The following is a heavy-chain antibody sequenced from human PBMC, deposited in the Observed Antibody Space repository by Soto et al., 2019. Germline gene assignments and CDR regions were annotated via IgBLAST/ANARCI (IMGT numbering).Heavy chain of an antibody. J-gene: IGHJ4*02. CDR1: GFTFSNYA. D-gene: IGHD6-19*01. Sequence: GGSLRLSCAASGFTFSNYAVTWVRQAPGKGLEWVSTISGSGGSTYYADSVKGRFTISRDNAKNTLYLQMNSLRAEDTAVYYCVRGEGGWETYWGQGTLVTVSS. V-gene: IGHV3-23*01. CDR2: ISGSGGST. CDR3: VRGEGGWETY.